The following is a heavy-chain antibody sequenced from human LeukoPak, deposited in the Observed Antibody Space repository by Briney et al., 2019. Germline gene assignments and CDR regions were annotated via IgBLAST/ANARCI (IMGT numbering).Heavy chain of an antibody. CDR2: ISGSGGST. D-gene: IGHD6-19*01. V-gene: IGHV3-23*01. Sequence: GGSLRLSCAASGFTFSSYAMSWVRQAPGKGLEWVSAISGSGGSTYYADSVKGRFTISRDNSKNTLYLQMNSLRAEDTAVYYCANPSPVYSSGWAFDYWGQGTLVTVSS. CDR1: GFTFSSYA. J-gene: IGHJ4*02. CDR3: ANPSPVYSSGWAFDY.